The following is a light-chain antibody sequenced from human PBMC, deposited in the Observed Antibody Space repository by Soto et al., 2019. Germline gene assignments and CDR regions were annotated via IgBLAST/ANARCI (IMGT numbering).Light chain of an antibody. CDR1: SRDVGGYKY. CDR3: CSYAGTYTWV. V-gene: IGLV2-11*01. J-gene: IGLJ3*02. CDR2: EVN. Sequence: QSALTQPASVSGSPGQSITISCTGTSRDVGGYKYVSWYQQHPGKAPKLMIFEVNSRPSGVPDRFSGSKSGNTASLTISGLQAEDEANYYCCSYAGTYTWVFGGGTKLTVL.